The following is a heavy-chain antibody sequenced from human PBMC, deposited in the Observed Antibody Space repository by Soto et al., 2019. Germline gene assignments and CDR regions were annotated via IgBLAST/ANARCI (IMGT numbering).Heavy chain of an antibody. Sequence: HPGGSLRLSCAASGFTFSSYAMSWVRQAPGKGLEWVSAISGSGGSTYYADSVKGRFTISRDNSKNTLYLQMNSLRAEDTAVYYSAKDQLTTFGVVIPGPFDYWGQGTLVTVSS. J-gene: IGHJ4*02. CDR3: AKDQLTTFGVVIPGPFDY. CDR1: GFTFSSYA. V-gene: IGHV3-23*01. CDR2: ISGSGGST. D-gene: IGHD3-3*01.